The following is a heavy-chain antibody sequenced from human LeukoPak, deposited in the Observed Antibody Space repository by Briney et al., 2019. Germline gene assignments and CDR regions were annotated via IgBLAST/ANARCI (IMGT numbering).Heavy chain of an antibody. CDR1: GFTFDTFW. D-gene: IGHD1-14*01. V-gene: IGHV3-74*01. CDR2: INPEETTT. CDR3: ARGGLEPVDY. J-gene: IGHJ4*02. Sequence: GWSLRLSCAASGFTFDTFWMHWVRQAPGKGLVWVSRINPEETTTNYADAVKGRFTISRVNAKNTLYLQMNSLRAEDTAVYYCARGGLEPVDYWGQGTLVTVSS.